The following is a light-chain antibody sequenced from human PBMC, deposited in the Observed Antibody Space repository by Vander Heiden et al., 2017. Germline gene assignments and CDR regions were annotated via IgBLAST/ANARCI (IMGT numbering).Light chain of an antibody. CDR3: QQYYSYPPT. CDR2: AAS. CDR1: QGISSY. V-gene: IGKV1-8*01. J-gene: IGKJ4*01. Sequence: IRLTQSPSSLSASTGDRVTITCRASQGISSYLAWYQQKPGKAPKLLIYAASTLQSGVPSRFSGSGSGTDFTLTISCLQSEDFATYYCQQYYSYPPTFGGGTKVEIK.